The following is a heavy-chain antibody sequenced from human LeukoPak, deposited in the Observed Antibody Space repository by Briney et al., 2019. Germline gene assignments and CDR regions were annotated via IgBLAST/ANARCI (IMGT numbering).Heavy chain of an antibody. V-gene: IGHV3-30*02. Sequence: GGSLRLSCAASGFTFSSYGMHWVRQAPGKGLEWVAFIRYDGSNKYYADSVKGRFTISRDNSKNTLYLQMNSLRAEDTAVYYCAKPAISSRGWYYDYWGQGTLVTVSS. CDR1: GFTFSSYG. J-gene: IGHJ4*02. D-gene: IGHD6-19*01. CDR3: AKPAISSRGWYYDY. CDR2: IRYDGSNK.